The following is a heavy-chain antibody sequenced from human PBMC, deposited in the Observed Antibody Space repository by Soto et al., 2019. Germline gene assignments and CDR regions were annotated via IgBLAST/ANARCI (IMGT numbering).Heavy chain of an antibody. D-gene: IGHD6-6*01. CDR1: GYTFTGYY. CDR3: AGVARPLWGFDS. J-gene: IGHJ4*02. V-gene: IGHV1-2*05. CDR2: INPNSGEV. Sequence: ASVNVSCKASGYTFTGYYIHWVRQAPGQGREWMGRINPNSGEVTYGETFQGRVTMTRDTSNNTAYVELSSLRSDDTGVYYCAGVARPLWGFDSWGEGTLVTVS.